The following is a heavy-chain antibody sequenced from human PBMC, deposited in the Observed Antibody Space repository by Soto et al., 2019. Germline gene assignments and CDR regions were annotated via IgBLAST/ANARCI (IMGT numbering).Heavy chain of an antibody. CDR1: GFTFSSYG. D-gene: IGHD5-18*01. J-gene: IGHJ6*02. CDR2: IWYDGSNK. Sequence: PGGSLRLSCAASGFTFSSYGMHWVRQAPGNGLEWVAVIWYDGSNKYYADSVKGRFTISRDNSKNTLYLQMISLRAEDTAVYYCARDLADTAMVYHYYYYGMDVWGQGTTVTVSS. CDR3: ARDLADTAMVYHYYYYGMDV. V-gene: IGHV3-33*01.